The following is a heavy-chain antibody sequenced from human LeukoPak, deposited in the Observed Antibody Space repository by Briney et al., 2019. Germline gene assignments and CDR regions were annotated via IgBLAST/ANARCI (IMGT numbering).Heavy chain of an antibody. J-gene: IGHJ6*03. CDR1: GGSISSSSYY. Sequence: PSETLSLTCTVSGGSISSSSYYWGWIRQPPGKGLEWIGSIYYSGSTYYNPSLKSRVTISVDTSKNQFSLKLSSVTAADTAVYYCARHDRGYSYGLHRGGYYYYMDVWGKGTTVTVSS. CDR2: IYYSGST. V-gene: IGHV4-39*01. D-gene: IGHD5-18*01. CDR3: ARHDRGYSYGLHRGGYYYYMDV.